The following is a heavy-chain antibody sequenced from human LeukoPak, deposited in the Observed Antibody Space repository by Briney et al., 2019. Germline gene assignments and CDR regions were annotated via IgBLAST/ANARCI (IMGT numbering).Heavy chain of an antibody. CDR1: GFTFSSYA. CDR2: ISYDGSNK. Sequence: GGSLRLSCAASGFTFSSYAMHWVRQAPGKGLEWVAVISYDGSNKYYADSVKGRFTISRDNSKNTLYLQMNSLRAEDTAVYYCARDHFWAAFDPWGQGTLVTVS. CDR3: ARDHFWAAFDP. J-gene: IGHJ5*02. V-gene: IGHV3-30-3*01. D-gene: IGHD3-16*01.